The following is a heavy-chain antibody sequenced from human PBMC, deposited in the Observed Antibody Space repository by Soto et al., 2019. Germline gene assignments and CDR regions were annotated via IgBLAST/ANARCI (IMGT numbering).Heavy chain of an antibody. CDR3: ARHRSSILQLAQAYFQH. D-gene: IGHD2-21*01. CDR1: GGSISSSSYY. V-gene: IGHV4-39*01. Sequence: QLQLQESGPGLVKPSETLSLTCTVSGGSISSSSYYWGWIRQPPGKGLEWIGSIYYSGSTYYNPSLKSRVTISVDTSKNQFSLKLSSVTAADTAVYYCARHRSSILQLAQAYFQHWGQGTLVTVSS. CDR2: IYYSGST. J-gene: IGHJ1*01.